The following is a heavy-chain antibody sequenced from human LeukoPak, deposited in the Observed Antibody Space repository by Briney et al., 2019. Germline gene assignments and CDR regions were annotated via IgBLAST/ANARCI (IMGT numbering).Heavy chain of an antibody. D-gene: IGHD5-24*01. Sequence: PGGSLRLSCAASGFTFSSYAMHWVRQAPGKGLEYVSAISSNGGSTYHANSVKGRFTISRDNSKNTLYLQMGSLRAEDMAVYYCARGARDGYNSWGQGTLVTVSS. CDR2: ISSNGGST. J-gene: IGHJ4*02. CDR3: ARGARDGYNS. CDR1: GFTFSSYA. V-gene: IGHV3-64*01.